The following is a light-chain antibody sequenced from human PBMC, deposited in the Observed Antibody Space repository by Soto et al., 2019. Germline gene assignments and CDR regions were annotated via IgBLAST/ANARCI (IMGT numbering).Light chain of an antibody. V-gene: IGLV2-14*01. Sequence: QPGSVYGSPGRSINISCNGNKRDVGNYNYGSWYQQDPGKAPKLIIYEVSTRPSWVSSRFSGSKSDNTASLTISGLQAEDEADYYCSSYTSTTTLSVFGTGTKVTVL. CDR2: EVS. CDR1: KRDVGNYNY. J-gene: IGLJ1*01. CDR3: SSYTSTTTLSV.